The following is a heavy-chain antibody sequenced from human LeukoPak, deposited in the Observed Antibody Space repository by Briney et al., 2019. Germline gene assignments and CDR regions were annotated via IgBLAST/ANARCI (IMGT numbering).Heavy chain of an antibody. CDR1: GGSISSSSYY. J-gene: IGHJ4*02. V-gene: IGHV4-39*01. D-gene: IGHD4/OR15-4a*01. CDR3: ASGVLQIPVR. Sequence: SETLSLTCTVSGGSISSSSYYWGWIRQPPGKGLEWIGSIYYSGSTYYNPSLKNRVTISVDTSKNQFSLKLSSVTAADTAGYYWASGVLQIPVRWGQGTLVSVPS. CDR2: IYYSGST.